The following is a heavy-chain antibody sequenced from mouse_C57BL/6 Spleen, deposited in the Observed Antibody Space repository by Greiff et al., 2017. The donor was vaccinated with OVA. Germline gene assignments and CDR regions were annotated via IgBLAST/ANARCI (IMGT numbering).Heavy chain of an antibody. V-gene: IGHV3-6*01. CDR3: ALYGYDPNWYFDV. Sequence: VQLQQSGPGLVKPSQSLSLTCSVTGYSITSGYYWTWIRQFPGNKLEWMGYISYDGSNNYNPSLKNRISITRDTSKNQFFLKLNSVTTEDTATYYCALYGYDPNWYFDVWGTGTTVTVSS. J-gene: IGHJ1*03. CDR1: GYSITSGYY. D-gene: IGHD2-2*01. CDR2: ISYDGSN.